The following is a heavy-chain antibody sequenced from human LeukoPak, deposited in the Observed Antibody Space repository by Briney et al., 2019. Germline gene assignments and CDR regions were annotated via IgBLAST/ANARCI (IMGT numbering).Heavy chain of an antibody. V-gene: IGHV3-53*01. Sequence: PGGSLRLSCAASGFTVSSNYMSWVRQAPGKGLEWVSVIYSGGSTYYADSVKGRFTISRDNSKNTLYLQMNSLRAEDTAVYYCARGGYGDPYCFGYWGQGTLVTVSS. D-gene: IGHD4-17*01. CDR3: ARGGYGDPYCFGY. CDR2: IYSGGST. J-gene: IGHJ4*02. CDR1: GFTVSSNY.